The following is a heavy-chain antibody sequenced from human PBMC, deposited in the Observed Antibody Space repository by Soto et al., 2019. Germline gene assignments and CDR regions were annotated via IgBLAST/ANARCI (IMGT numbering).Heavy chain of an antibody. CDR2: INHSGST. CDR3: ERGLSNYVY. Sequence: SETLSLTCAVYGGSFSGYYWSWIRQPPGKGLEWIGEINHSGSTNYNPSLKSRVTISVDTSKNQFSLKLSSVTAADTAVYYCERGLSNYVYRGQGTLVTVSS. CDR1: GGSFSGYY. V-gene: IGHV4-34*01. D-gene: IGHD1-26*01. J-gene: IGHJ4*02.